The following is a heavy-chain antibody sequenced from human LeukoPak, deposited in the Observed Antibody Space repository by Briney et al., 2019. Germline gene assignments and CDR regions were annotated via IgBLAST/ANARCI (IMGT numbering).Heavy chain of an antibody. CDR3: ARGRPTYYYGSGSYYSSRGSIV. CDR1: GFTFSDYY. Sequence: GGSLRLSCAASGFTFSDYYMSWIRQAPGKGLEWVSYISSSSSYTNYADSVKGRFTISRDNAKNSLYLQMNSLRAEDTAVYYCARGRPTYYYGSGSYYSSRGSIVWGQGTMVTVSS. V-gene: IGHV3-11*06. D-gene: IGHD3-10*01. CDR2: ISSSSSYT. J-gene: IGHJ3*01.